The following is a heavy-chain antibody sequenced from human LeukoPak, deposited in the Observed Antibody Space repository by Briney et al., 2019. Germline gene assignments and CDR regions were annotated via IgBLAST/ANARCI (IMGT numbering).Heavy chain of an antibody. D-gene: IGHD3-10*01. Sequence: GGSLRLSCLASGFTFSNYEMNWVRQAPGKGLEWVSYINSRGSNTYHADSVKGRFTISRDNAKNSLYLQMNSLRAGDTALYYCARGTHISLVRGVPDYWGQGTLVTVSS. J-gene: IGHJ4*02. CDR3: ARGTHISLVRGVPDY. CDR2: INSRGSNT. V-gene: IGHV3-48*03. CDR1: GFTFSNYE.